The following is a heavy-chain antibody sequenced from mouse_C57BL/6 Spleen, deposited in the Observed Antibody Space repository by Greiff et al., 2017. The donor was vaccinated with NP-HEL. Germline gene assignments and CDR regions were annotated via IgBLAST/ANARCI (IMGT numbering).Heavy chain of an antibody. J-gene: IGHJ4*01. CDR2: ISYDGSN. CDR3: ARGGAQALYYYAMDY. CDR1: GYSITSGYY. D-gene: IGHD3-2*02. Sequence: ESGPGLVKPSQSLSLTCSVTGYSITSGYYWNWIRQFPGNKLEWMGYISYDGSNNYNPSLKNRISITRDTSKNQFFLKLNSVTTEDTATYYCARGGAQALYYYAMDYWGQGTSVTVSS. V-gene: IGHV3-6*01.